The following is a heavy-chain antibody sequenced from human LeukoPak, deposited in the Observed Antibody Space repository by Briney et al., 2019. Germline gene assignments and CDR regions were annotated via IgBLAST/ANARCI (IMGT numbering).Heavy chain of an antibody. CDR3: AKDGGMATITGTFDY. J-gene: IGHJ4*02. CDR2: ISWDGGST. D-gene: IGHD5-24*01. CDR1: GFTFDDYA. Sequence: GGSPRLSCAASGFTFDDYAMHWVRQAPGKGLEWVSLISWDGGSTYYADSVKGRFTISRDNSKNSLYLQMNSLRAEDTALYYCAKDGGMATITGTFDYWGQGTLVTVSS. V-gene: IGHV3-43D*03.